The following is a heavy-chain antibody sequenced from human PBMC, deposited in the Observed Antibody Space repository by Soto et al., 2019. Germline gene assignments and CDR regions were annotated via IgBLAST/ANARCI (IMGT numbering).Heavy chain of an antibody. CDR1: GFSFSTYA. CDR2: MSGSGVDT. Sequence: EVQLLESGGDLVQPGGSLRLSCAATGFSFSTYAMSWVREAPGKGLEWVSAMSGSGVDTYYADSVTGRFTISRDNSKNTLYLQMNSLGVEDTAVYYCANGHGYIDYWGQGTRVTVSS. V-gene: IGHV3-23*01. CDR3: ANGHGYIDY. J-gene: IGHJ4*02.